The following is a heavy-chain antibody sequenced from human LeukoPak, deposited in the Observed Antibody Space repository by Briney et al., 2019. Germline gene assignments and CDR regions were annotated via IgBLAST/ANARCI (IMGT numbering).Heavy chain of an antibody. V-gene: IGHV4-39*07. CDR1: GGSISSSSYY. CDR2: IYHSGST. D-gene: IGHD6-13*01. J-gene: IGHJ5*02. CDR3: ARCYSSSWYINWFDP. Sequence: SETLSLTCTVSGGSISSSSYYWGWIRQPPGRGLEWIGNIYHSGSTYYNPSLKSRVTISVDTSKNQFSLKLSSVTAADTAVYYCARCYSSSWYINWFDPWGQGTLVTVSS.